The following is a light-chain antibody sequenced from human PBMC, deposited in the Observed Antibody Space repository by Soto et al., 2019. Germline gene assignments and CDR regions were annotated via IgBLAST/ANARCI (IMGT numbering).Light chain of an antibody. CDR3: QQYNSYLLT. V-gene: IGKV1-5*01. J-gene: IGKJ4*01. CDR2: DAS. CDR1: QSISTW. Sequence: DIQMTQSPSTLSASVGDRVAITCRASQSISTWLAWYQQKPGKAPKVLIYDASSLESGVPSRFSGSGSGTEFTLTINSLQPDDFATYYCQQYNSYLLTFGGGTKVEIK.